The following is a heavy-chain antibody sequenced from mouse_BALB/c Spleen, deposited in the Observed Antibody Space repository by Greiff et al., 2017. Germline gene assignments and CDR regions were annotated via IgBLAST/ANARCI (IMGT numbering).Heavy chain of an antibody. V-gene: IGHV14-3*02. CDR1: GFNIKDTY. CDR2: IDPANGNT. CDR3: ARWLLRAAMDY. D-gene: IGHD2-3*01. J-gene: IGHJ4*01. Sequence: VQLQQSGAELVRSGASVKLSCTASGFNIKDTYMHWVKQRPEQGLEWIGRIDPANGNTKYDPKFQGKATITADTSSNTAYLQLSSLTSEDTAVYYCARWLLRAAMDYWGQGTSVTVSS.